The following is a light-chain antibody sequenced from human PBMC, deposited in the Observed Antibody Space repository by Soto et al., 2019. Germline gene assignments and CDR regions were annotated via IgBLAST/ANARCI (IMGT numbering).Light chain of an antibody. J-gene: IGKJ3*01. CDR1: QSVSSY. CDR3: QQRSNWPPT. Sequence: EIVLTQSPATLSLSPGERATLSCRASQSVSSYLAWYQQKPGQAPRLLIYDASNRATGIPARFSGSGSGTDFTLTISILAPEDFAVYYCQQRSNWPPTFGPGTKVDIK. V-gene: IGKV3-11*01. CDR2: DAS.